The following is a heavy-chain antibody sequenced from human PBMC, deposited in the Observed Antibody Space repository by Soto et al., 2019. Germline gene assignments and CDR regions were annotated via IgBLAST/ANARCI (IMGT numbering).Heavy chain of an antibody. Sequence: SGPTLVNPTQTLTLTCTFSGFSLSTSGMRVSWIRQPPGKALEWLARIDWDDDKFYSTSLKTRLTISKDTSKNQVVLTMTNMDPVDTATYYCARILEYCSSTSCSLGFDYWGQGTLVTV. J-gene: IGHJ4*02. D-gene: IGHD2-2*01. V-gene: IGHV2-70*04. CDR2: IDWDDDK. CDR1: GFSLSTSGMR. CDR3: ARILEYCSSTSCSLGFDY.